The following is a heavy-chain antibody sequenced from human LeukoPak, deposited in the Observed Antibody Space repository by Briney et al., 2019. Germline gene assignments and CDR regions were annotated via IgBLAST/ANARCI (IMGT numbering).Heavy chain of an antibody. CDR2: ISGSGGST. CDR1: GFTFSSYA. CDR3: AKLVVITHRGDY. V-gene: IGHV3-23*01. Sequence: GGSLRLSCAASGFTFSSYAMSWVRQAPGKGLEWVSAISGSGGSTYYADSVQGRFTISRDNSKNTLCLQMNSLRAEDTAVYYCAKLVVITHRGDYWGQEALVTVSS. D-gene: IGHD3-22*01. J-gene: IGHJ4*02.